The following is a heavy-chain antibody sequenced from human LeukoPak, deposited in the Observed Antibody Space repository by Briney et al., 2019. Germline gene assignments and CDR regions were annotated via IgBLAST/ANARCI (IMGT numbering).Heavy chain of an antibody. D-gene: IGHD4-17*01. J-gene: IGHJ4*02. V-gene: IGHV3-66*01. Sequence: GGSLRLSCAASGFTVSNNYMGWVRQAPAKGLEWVSVVNTVDTTYYADSVRGRFTISRDSSENTLYLQMNSLRAEDTAVYYCAKDATTHFDYWGQGTLVTVSS. CDR3: AKDATTHFDY. CDR2: VNTVDTT. CDR1: GFTVSNNY.